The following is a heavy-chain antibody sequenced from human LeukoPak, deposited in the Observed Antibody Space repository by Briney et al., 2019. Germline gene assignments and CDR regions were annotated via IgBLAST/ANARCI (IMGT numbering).Heavy chain of an antibody. D-gene: IGHD3-3*01. CDR2: INWNGGST. J-gene: IGHJ5*02. CDR1: GFTFDDYG. V-gene: IGHV3-20*04. Sequence: GGSLRLSCAASGFTFDDYGMSWVRQAPGKGLEWVSGINWNGGSTGYADSVKGRFTISRDNAKNSLYLRLNSLRAEDTAVYYCARADDFAWFDPWGQGILVTVSS. CDR3: ARADDFAWFDP.